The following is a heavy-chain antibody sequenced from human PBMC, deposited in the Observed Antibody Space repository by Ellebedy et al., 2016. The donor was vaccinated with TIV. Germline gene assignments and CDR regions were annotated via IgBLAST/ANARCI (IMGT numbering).Heavy chain of an antibody. CDR1: GYAFSSHL. CDR2: INTGNGDI. J-gene: IGHJ3*02. Sequence: AASVKVSCKASGYAFSSHLIHWVRQAPGHTLEWVGWINTGNGDIRYSQKFQGRVTITGDTSATTAYMELNSLRSEDTTVYYCARGGGSLKGGYDIWGQGTMVTVSS. V-gene: IGHV1-3*04. CDR3: ARGGGSLKGGYDI. D-gene: IGHD3-22*01.